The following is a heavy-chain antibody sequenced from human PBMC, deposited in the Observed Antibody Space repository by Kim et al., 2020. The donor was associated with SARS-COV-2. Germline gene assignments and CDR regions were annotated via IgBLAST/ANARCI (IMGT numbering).Heavy chain of an antibody. CDR3: ARRGGVVVVPAATDDAFDI. V-gene: IGHV5-51*01. Sequence: GVSLKISCKGSGYSFTSYWIGWVRQMPGKGLEWMGIIYPGDSDTRYSPSFQGQVTISADKSISTAYLQWSSLKASDTAMYYCARRGGVVVVPAATDDAFDIWGQGTMVTVSS. CDR1: GYSFTSYW. CDR2: IYPGDSDT. D-gene: IGHD2-2*01. J-gene: IGHJ3*02.